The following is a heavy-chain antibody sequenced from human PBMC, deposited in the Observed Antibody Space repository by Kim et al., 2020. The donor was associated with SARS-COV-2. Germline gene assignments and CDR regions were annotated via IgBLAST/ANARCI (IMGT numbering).Heavy chain of an antibody. Sequence: SVKVSCKASGFTFTSSAMQWVRQARGQRLEWIGWIVVGSGNTNYAQKFQERVTITRDMSTSTAYMELSSLRSEDTAVYYCAADPLRIAGNWFDPWGQGTLVTVSS. CDR3: AADPLRIAGNWFDP. CDR2: IVVGSGNT. V-gene: IGHV1-58*02. J-gene: IGHJ5*02. D-gene: IGHD6-6*01. CDR1: GFTFTSSA.